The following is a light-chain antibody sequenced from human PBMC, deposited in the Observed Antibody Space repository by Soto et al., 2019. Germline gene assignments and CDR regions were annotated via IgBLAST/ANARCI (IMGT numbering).Light chain of an antibody. CDR1: QSVSSD. V-gene: IGKV3-15*01. CDR3: QQYNNWPRT. Sequence: EIVMTQSPATLSVSPGERVTLSCRASQSVSSDLAWYHQKPGQAPRLLIYGVSTRATGIPARFSGSGSGTEFTLTINSMQSEAFAVYYCQQYNNWPRTFGQGTKVDIK. CDR2: GVS. J-gene: IGKJ1*01.